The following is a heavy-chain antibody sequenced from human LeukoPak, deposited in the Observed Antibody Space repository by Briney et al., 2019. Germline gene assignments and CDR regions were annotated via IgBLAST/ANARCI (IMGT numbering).Heavy chain of an antibody. J-gene: IGHJ5*02. CDR2: INPNSGGT. Sequence: ASVKVSCKASGYTFTGYYMHWVRQAPGQGLEWMGWINPNSGGTNYAQKFQGRVTMTRDTSISTAYMELSRLRSDDTAVYYCARDWFYINYVRVGFDPWGQGTLVTVSS. CDR3: ARDWFYINYVRVGFDP. D-gene: IGHD4-4*01. V-gene: IGHV1-2*02. CDR1: GYTFTGYY.